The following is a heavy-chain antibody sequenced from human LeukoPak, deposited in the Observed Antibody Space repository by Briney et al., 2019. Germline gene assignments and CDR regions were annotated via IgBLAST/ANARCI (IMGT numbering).Heavy chain of an antibody. Sequence: GGSLRLSCAASGFTFSFYWMHWVRQAPGKGLVWVSRINSDGSSTTYADSVKGRFTVSRDNAKNTLYLQMNSLKTEDTAVYYCTTDLGSSGTRGGGQGTLVTVSS. CDR1: GFTFSFYW. V-gene: IGHV3-74*01. J-gene: IGHJ4*02. D-gene: IGHD3-22*01. CDR3: TTDLGSSGTRG. CDR2: INSDGSST.